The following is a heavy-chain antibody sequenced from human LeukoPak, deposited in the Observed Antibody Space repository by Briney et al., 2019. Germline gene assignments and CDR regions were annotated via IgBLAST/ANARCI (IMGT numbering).Heavy chain of an antibody. Sequence: GGSLRLSCAASGFSFSNHGMHWVRQAPGKRLEWVAVIWDDGNNKRYANSVNGRFTISRDNSENTLYLQMNGLTAEDTAMYYCARDPSSSWYGFTDYWGQGTLVTVSS. CDR2: IWDDGNNK. CDR3: ARDPSSSWYGFTDY. V-gene: IGHV3-33*01. D-gene: IGHD6-13*01. J-gene: IGHJ4*02. CDR1: GFSFSNHG.